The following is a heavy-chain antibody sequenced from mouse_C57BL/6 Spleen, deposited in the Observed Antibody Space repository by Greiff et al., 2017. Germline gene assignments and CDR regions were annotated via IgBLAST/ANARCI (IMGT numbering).Heavy chain of an antibody. CDR3: APVMVSFANGG. J-gene: IGHJ1*03. CDR2: IDPEDGDT. D-gene: IGHD4-1*01. CDR1: GFNIKDDY. Sequence: VQLQQSGAELVRPGASVKLSCTASGFNIKDDYMHWVKQRPEQGLEWIGRIDPEDGDTEYAPKFQGKATITADTSSNTAYLQLSSLTSEDTAVYYCAPVMVSFANGGRGTGISVSAAS. V-gene: IGHV14-4*01.